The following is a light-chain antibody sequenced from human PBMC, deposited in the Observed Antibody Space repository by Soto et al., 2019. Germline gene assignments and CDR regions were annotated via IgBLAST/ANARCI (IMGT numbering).Light chain of an antibody. J-gene: IGKJ2*01. CDR3: QQYGSSPPYT. Sequence: EVVLTQSPGTLSLSPGERATLSCRASQSVSNNYFAWYQQKPGQDPRLLIVGSSDRATGIPDRFSGSGSGTDFTLTISRLEPEDFAVYYCQQYGSSPPYTFGQGPKLEIK. V-gene: IGKV3-20*01. CDR2: GSS. CDR1: QSVSNNY.